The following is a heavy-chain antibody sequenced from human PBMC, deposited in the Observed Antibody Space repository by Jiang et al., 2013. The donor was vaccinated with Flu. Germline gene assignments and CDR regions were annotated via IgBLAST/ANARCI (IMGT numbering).Heavy chain of an antibody. CDR3: ARGGSYQTVYYYYGMDV. J-gene: IGHJ6*02. CDR1: TGYY. Sequence: TGYYMHWVRQAPGQGLEWMGWINPNSGGTNYAQKFQGWVTMTRDTSISTAYMELSRLRSDDTAVYYCARGGSYQTVYYYYGMDVWGQGTTVTVSS. D-gene: IGHD1-26*01. V-gene: IGHV1-2*04. CDR2: INPNSGGT.